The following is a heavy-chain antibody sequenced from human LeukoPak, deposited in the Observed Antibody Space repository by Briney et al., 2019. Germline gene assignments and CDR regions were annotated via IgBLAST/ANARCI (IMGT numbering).Heavy chain of an antibody. V-gene: IGHV3-21*04. J-gene: IGHJ6*02. Sequence: GGSLRLSCAASGFTFSSYSMNWVRQAPGKGLEWVSSISSSSSYIYYADSVKGRFTISRDNAKNSLYLQMNSLRAEDTAVYYCARAWNSYYYGMDVWGQGTTVTVSS. CDR2: ISSSSSYI. CDR3: ARAWNSYYYGMDV. CDR1: GFTFSSYS. D-gene: IGHD1-1*01.